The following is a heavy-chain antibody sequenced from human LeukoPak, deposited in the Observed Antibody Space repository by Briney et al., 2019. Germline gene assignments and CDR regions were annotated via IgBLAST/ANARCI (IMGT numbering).Heavy chain of an antibody. J-gene: IGHJ3*02. CDR2: INPNSGGT. CDR1: GYTFTSYG. V-gene: IGHV1-2*02. Sequence: GASVKVPRKASGYTFTSYGISWVRQAPGQGLGWVGWINPNSGGTNNAQKLQGRVTMTRDTAISTAYMELSRVRSDATAVYYCARGERTGTTPSEAFDTSGQGTMVTASS. D-gene: IGHD1-1*01. CDR3: ARGERTGTTPSEAFDT.